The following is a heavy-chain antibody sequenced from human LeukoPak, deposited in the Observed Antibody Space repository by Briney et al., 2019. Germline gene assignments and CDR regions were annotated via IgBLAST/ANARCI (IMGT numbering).Heavy chain of an antibody. Sequence: SQTLTLTCAISGDSVSSNSVTWNWIRQSPSRGLEWLGRTYYRSTWYNDYAVSVRGRITVNPDTSKNQFSLKLSSVTAADTAVYYCASVRYYDSSGYYWVPFSYWGQGTLVTVSS. D-gene: IGHD3-22*01. CDR2: TYYRSTWYN. CDR1: GDSVSSNSVT. CDR3: ASVRYYDSSGYYWVPFSY. V-gene: IGHV6-1*01. J-gene: IGHJ4*02.